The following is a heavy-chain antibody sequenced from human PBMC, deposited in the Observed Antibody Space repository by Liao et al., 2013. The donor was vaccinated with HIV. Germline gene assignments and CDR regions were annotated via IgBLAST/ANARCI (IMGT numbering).Heavy chain of an antibody. D-gene: IGHD3-9*01. J-gene: IGHJ5*02. Sequence: QVQLQQWGAGLLKPSETLSLTCAVYGGSFSDYYWNWIRQPPGKGLEWIGAINHSGSAHYNPSLKSRVTISVDTSKNQFSLKLSSVTAADTAVYYCARDAYFDWDNWFDPWGQGTLVTVSS. CDR3: ARDAYFDWDNWFDP. CDR1: GGSFSDYY. V-gene: IGHV4-34*01. CDR2: INHSGSA.